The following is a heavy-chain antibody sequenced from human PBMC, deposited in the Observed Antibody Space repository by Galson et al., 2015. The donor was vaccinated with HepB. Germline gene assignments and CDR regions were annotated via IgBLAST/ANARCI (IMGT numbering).Heavy chain of an antibody. V-gene: IGHV3-30*18. D-gene: IGHD5-18*01. J-gene: IGHJ4*02. CDR3: AKEGGYSYGYGIDY. CDR2: ISYDGSNK. Sequence: SLRLSCAASGFTFSSYGMHWVRQAPGKGLEWVAVISYDGSNKYYADSVKGRFTISRDNSKNTLYLQMNSLRAEDTAVYYCAKEGGYSYGYGIDYWGQGTLVTVSS. CDR1: GFTFSSYG.